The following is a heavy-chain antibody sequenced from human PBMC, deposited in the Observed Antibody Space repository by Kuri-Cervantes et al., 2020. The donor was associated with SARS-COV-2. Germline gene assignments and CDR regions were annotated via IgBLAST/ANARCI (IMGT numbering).Heavy chain of an antibody. CDR2: IYTSGST. CDR1: GGSISSYY. CDR3: ARGDGVTGTDFGSNWFDP. D-gene: IGHD1-7*01. V-gene: IGHV4-4*07. Sequence: SETLSLTCTVSGGSISSYYWSWIRQPAGKGLEWIGRIYTSGSTNYNPSLKSRVTMSVDTSKNQFSLKLSSVTAADTAVYYCARGDGVTGTDFGSNWFDPWGQGTLVTVSS. J-gene: IGHJ5*02.